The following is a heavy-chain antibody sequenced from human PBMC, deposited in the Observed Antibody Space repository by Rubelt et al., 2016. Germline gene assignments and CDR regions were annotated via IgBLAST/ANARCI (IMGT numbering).Heavy chain of an antibody. V-gene: IGHV3-23*01. CDR3: ARDRLRLGELGYGMDV. D-gene: IGHD3-16*01. CDR2: ISGSGGST. Sequence: EWVSAISGSGGSTYYADSVKGRFTISRDNSKNTLYLQMNSLRAEDTAVYYCARDRLRLGELGYGMDVWGQGTTVTVSS. J-gene: IGHJ6*02.